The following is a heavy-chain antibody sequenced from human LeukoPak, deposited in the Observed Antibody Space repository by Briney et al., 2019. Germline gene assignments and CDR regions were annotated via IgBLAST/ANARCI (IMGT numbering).Heavy chain of an antibody. CDR1: GDSVTNDDYF. V-gene: IGHV4-30-4*01. J-gene: IGHJ4*02. Sequence: SQTLSLTCTVSGDSVTNDDYFWGWTRQPPGEGLEWIEYIYYTAGIYYNPSLRSRLIMSIDASRNQFSLQLNSVTAADTAVYSCGRGMRYSGSYVVEFWGLGTLVTVSS. CDR3: GRGMRYSGSYVVEF. CDR2: IYYTAGI. D-gene: IGHD1-26*01.